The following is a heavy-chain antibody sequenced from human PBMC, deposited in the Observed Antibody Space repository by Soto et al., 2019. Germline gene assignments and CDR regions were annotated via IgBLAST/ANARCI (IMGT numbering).Heavy chain of an antibody. J-gene: IGHJ4*02. V-gene: IGHV1-69*06. D-gene: IGHD3-22*01. CDR3: AGGAFSSDYRFDY. CDR2: INPIFPTT. CDR1: GDIFNNYA. Sequence: ASVKVSCKASGDIFNNYAINWARQAPGQGLEWMGTINPIFPTTKYAQKFQGRVTITADKSTSTAYMELSSLRSEDTAVYYCAGGAFSSDYRFDYWGQGTLVTVSS.